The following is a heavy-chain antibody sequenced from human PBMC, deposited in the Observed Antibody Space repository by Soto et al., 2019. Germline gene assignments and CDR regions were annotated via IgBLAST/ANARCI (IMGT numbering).Heavy chain of an antibody. D-gene: IGHD6-19*01. Sequence: QVQLQESGPGLVKPSETLSLTCTVSGGSVSSGSYYWSWIRQPPGKGLEWIGYIYYSGSTNYNPSLQRRVTIAVDTSKTQFSRKLSSVTAADTAVYYCARGIEGWYQGRYYYGMDVWGQGTTVTVSS. V-gene: IGHV4-61*01. CDR3: ARGIEGWYQGRYYYGMDV. CDR2: IYYSGST. CDR1: GGSVSSGSYY. J-gene: IGHJ6*02.